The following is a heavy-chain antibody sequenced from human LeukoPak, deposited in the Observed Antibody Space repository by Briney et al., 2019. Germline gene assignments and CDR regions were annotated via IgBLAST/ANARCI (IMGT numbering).Heavy chain of an antibody. CDR2: ISSSGSTI. V-gene: IGHV3-11*01. J-gene: IGHJ6*02. CDR1: GFTFSDYY. Sequence: PGGSLRLSCAASGFTFSDYYTSWIRQAPGKGLEWVSYISSSGSTIYYADSVKGRFTISRDNAKNSLYLQMNSLRAEDTAVYHCAKGRKSYYYGMDVWGQWTTVTVS. CDR3: AKGRKSYYYGMDV.